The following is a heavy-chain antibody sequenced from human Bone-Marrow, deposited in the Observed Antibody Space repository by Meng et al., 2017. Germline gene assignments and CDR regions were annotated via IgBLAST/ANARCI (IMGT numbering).Heavy chain of an antibody. CDR2: IWYDGSNK. Sequence: GESLKISCVASGFTFSSYGMHWVCQAPGKGLEWVAVIWYDGSNKYYADSVKGRFTISRDNSKNTLYLQMNSLRAEDTAVYFCARDTFAVRGLFDYWGQGTLVTVSS. V-gene: IGHV3-33*01. CDR3: ARDTFAVRGLFDY. D-gene: IGHD3-10*01. CDR1: GFTFSSYG. J-gene: IGHJ4*02.